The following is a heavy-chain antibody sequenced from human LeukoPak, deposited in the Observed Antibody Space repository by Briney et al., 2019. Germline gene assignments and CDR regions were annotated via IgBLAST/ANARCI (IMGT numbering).Heavy chain of an antibody. CDR2: INSDGSST. D-gene: IGHD6-13*01. Sequence: GGSLRLSCAASGFTFSNYLMHWVRQAPGKGLVWVSRINSDGSSTNYADSVKGRFTISRDNAKDTLYLQMNSLRAEDTAVYYCARVGYSNTWYVDYWGQGTLVTVSS. CDR3: ARVGYSNTWYVDY. J-gene: IGHJ4*02. V-gene: IGHV3-74*01. CDR1: GFTFSNYL.